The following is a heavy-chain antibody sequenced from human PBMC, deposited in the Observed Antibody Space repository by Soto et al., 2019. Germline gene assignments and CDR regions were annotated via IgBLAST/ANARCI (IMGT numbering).Heavy chain of an antibody. Sequence: ASVKVSCKASGYTFTSYAMHWVRQAPGQRLEWMGWINAGNGNTKYSQKFQGRVTITRDTSASTAYMELNSLRAEDTAVYYCTRDRPGPQHYFDYWGQGNMVTVSS. D-gene: IGHD6-6*01. J-gene: IGHJ4*02. V-gene: IGHV1-3*01. CDR3: TRDRPGPQHYFDY. CDR2: INAGNGNT. CDR1: GYTFTSYA.